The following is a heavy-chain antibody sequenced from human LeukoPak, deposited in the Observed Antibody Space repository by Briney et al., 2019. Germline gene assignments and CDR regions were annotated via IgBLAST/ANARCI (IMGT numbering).Heavy chain of an antibody. CDR1: GFTFSSYW. D-gene: IGHD6-19*01. J-gene: IGHJ3*02. CDR2: IKQDGSEK. CDR3: AKDLAGGYSSGWPLDAFDI. Sequence: PGGSLRLSCAASGFTFSSYWMSWVRQAPGKGLEWVANIKQDGSEKYYVDSVKGRFTISRDNSKNTLYLQMNSLRAEDTAVYYCAKDLAGGYSSGWPLDAFDIWGQGTMVTVSS. V-gene: IGHV3-7*01.